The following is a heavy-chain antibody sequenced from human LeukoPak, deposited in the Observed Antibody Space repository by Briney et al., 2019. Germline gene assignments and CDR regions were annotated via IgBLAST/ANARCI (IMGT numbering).Heavy chain of an antibody. V-gene: IGHV3-7*01. Sequence: PGGSLRLSCAVSGFTLSDYWVTWVRQTPGKGLEFVANINRDGSVKNYVDSVKGRFTISRDNAKNSLYLQMTSLRVDDTAIYYCARDPGFSSFDYWGQGTLVTVSS. CDR1: GFTLSDYW. CDR3: ARDPGFSSFDY. J-gene: IGHJ4*02. D-gene: IGHD3-3*02. CDR2: INRDGSVK.